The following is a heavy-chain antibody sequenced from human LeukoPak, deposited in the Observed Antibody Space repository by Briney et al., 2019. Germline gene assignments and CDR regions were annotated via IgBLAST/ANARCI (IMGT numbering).Heavy chain of an antibody. CDR3: ARRAGAYSHPYDY. D-gene: IGHD4/OR15-4a*01. CDR1: GFTVSSNS. CDR2: IYSDNT. J-gene: IGHJ4*02. V-gene: IGHV3-53*01. Sequence: GGSLRLSCTVSGFTVSSNSMSWVRQAPGKGLEWVSFIYSDNTHYSDSVKGRFTISRDNSKNTQYLQMNSLRAEDTAVYYCARRAGAYSHPYDYWGQGTLVTVSS.